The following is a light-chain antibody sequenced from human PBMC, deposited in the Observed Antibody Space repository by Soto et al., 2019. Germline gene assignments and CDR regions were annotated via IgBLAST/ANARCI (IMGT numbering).Light chain of an antibody. CDR3: KQYQSDSS. CDR2: RAS. CDR1: QNINTW. V-gene: IGKV1-5*01. Sequence: DIQLTQSPSTLSASVGDRVTITCRASQNINTWVAWYQYKRGKAHNLLIYRASSLESGVPSRFSSSGSGTEYTLTILKLQPYDLSTYFCKQYQSDSSLAGATKVEIK. J-gene: IGKJ4*01.